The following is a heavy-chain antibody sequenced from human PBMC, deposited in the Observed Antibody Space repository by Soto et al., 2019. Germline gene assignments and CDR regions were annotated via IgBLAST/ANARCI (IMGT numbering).Heavy chain of an antibody. D-gene: IGHD6-13*01. CDR3: ATPRVPARSIAAAGSFDY. CDR1: GFTFSSYA. V-gene: IGHV3-23*01. CDR2: ISGSGGST. J-gene: IGHJ4*02. Sequence: GGSLRLSCAASGFTFSSYAMSWVRQAPGKGLEWVSAISGSGGSTYYADSVKGRFTISRDNSKNTLYLQMNSLRAEDTAVYYCATPRVPARSIAAAGSFDYWGQGNLVTVS.